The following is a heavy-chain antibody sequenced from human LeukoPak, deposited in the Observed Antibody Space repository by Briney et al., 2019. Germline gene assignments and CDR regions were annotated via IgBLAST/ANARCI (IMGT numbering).Heavy chain of an antibody. Sequence: SETLSLTCTVSGGSMSSFYWVWIRQPAGKGLQWIGRIYTSGVTNYNPSLKSRVIMSVDTSKNQFSLKLSSVTAADTAVYYCAREWTSGDGSGYPYYFDYWGPGTLVTVSS. D-gene: IGHD3-22*01. J-gene: IGHJ4*02. CDR3: AREWTSGDGSGYPYYFDY. CDR2: IYTSGVT. CDR1: GGSMSSFY. V-gene: IGHV4-4*07.